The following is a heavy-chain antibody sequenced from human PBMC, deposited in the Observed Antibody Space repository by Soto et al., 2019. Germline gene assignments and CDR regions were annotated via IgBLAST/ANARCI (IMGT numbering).Heavy chain of an antibody. Sequence: SETLSLTCAVYGGSFSGYYWSWIRQPPGKGLEWIGEINHSGSTNYNPSLKSRVAISADTSMKQFSLRLSSVTAADTAVYYCVRQGIGVLHGLVDVWGQGTTVTVSS. D-gene: IGHD3-10*01. CDR3: VRQGIGVLHGLVDV. V-gene: IGHV4-34*01. CDR2: INHSGST. J-gene: IGHJ6*02. CDR1: GGSFSGYY.